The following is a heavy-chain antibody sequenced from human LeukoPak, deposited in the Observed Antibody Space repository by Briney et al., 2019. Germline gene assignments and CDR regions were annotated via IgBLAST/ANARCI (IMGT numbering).Heavy chain of an antibody. D-gene: IGHD5-12*01. CDR1: GFTFRSYW. V-gene: IGHV3-7*03. J-gene: IGHJ5*02. CDR3: AKDRGYSGYLNWFDP. Sequence: GGSLRLSCAASGFTFRSYWMSWVRQAPGKGLEWVANIKQDGSEKYYVDSVKGRFTISRDNAKNSLYLQMNSLRAEDTALYYCAKDRGYSGYLNWFDPWGQGTLVTVSS. CDR2: IKQDGSEK.